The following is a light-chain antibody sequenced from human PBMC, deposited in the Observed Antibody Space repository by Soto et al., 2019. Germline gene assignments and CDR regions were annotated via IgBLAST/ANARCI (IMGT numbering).Light chain of an antibody. CDR3: SSYTTTGALGV. J-gene: IGLJ3*02. Sequence: QSVLTHPASVSGSPGQSITISCTGTSSDVGSFNYVSWYQQHPGKAPKFLIFDVTNRPSGVSNRFSGSKSGNTASLTISGFQPEDEADYFCSSYTTTGALGVFGGGTKVTVL. CDR2: DVT. CDR1: SSDVGSFNY. V-gene: IGLV2-14*03.